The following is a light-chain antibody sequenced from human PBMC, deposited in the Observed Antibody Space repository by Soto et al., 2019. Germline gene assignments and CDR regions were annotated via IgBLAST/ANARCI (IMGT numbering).Light chain of an antibody. V-gene: IGKV1-33*01. CDR3: QQYAYLPT. J-gene: IGKJ3*01. CDR1: QDISTA. Sequence: DIQMTQAPSSLSASVGDRVTITCQASQDISTALNWYQHKPGKAPKLLICGASNLETGVPSRFSGSGSGTDFTFTISALQAEDVATYYCQQYAYLPTFGLGTKLVIK. CDR2: GAS.